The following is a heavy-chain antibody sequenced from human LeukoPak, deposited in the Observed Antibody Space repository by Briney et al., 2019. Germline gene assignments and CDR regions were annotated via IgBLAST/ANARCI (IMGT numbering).Heavy chain of an antibody. J-gene: IGHJ4*02. Sequence: SETLSLTCTVSGDSISNDDYYWSWIRQTPGKGLEWIGYIYYSGITYYNPSLRSRVTISVDTSKNQFSLRLRSVTAADTAMYYCAREAYYYDISGYYPSEIDYWGQGTLVTVSS. CDR1: GDSISNDDYY. CDR2: IYYSGIT. CDR3: AREAYYYDISGYYPSEIDY. D-gene: IGHD3-22*01. V-gene: IGHV4-30-4*01.